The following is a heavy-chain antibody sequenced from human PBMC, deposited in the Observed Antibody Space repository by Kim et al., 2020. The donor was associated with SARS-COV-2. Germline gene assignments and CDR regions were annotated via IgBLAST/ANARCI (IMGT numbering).Heavy chain of an antibody. CDR2: INAGIGKT. CDR1: GYTFSSYA. D-gene: IGHD6-25*01. CDR3: ARDWRPAYYYYGMDV. V-gene: IGHV1-3*01. Sequence: ASVKVSCKASGYTFSSYAMHWVRQAPGQGLEWMGWINAGIGKTKYSQKFQGRVTITRDTSASTAYMELSSLRSEDTAVYYCARDWRPAYYYYGMDVWGQGTTVTVSS. J-gene: IGHJ6*02.